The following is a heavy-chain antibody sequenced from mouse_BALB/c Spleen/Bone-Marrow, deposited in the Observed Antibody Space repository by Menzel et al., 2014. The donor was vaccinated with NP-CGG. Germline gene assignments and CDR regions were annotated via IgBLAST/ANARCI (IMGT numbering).Heavy chain of an antibody. D-gene: IGHD2-4*01. Sequence: EVKLVESGGGLVQPKGSLKLSCAASGFTFNTYGMHWVCQAPGKGLEWIARIRSKSNDYATYYADSVKDRLIISRDDSQSMLYLQMNNLKTEDTAMYYCVRDSDYGYYSMDYWGQGTSVTVSS. J-gene: IGHJ4*01. CDR1: GFTFNTYG. V-gene: IGHV10-3*03. CDR2: IRSKSNDYAT. CDR3: VRDSDYGYYSMDY.